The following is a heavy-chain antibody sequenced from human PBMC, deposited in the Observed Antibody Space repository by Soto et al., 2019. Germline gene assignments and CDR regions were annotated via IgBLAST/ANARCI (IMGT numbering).Heavy chain of an antibody. J-gene: IGHJ4*02. CDR2: FHYNGDT. D-gene: IGHD5-18*01. Sequence: QLQLQESGPGLVKPSETVSLTCSVPAAYIRATNFYWGWIRQPPGKGLEWIGSFHYNGDTYPNPSLETRLTMSVDTSKSQLSLILTSVTAADTAVYYCARGMSGIPLWFPHYFDYWGQGTLVTVSS. CDR1: AAYIRATNFY. V-gene: IGHV4-39*07. CDR3: ARGMSGIPLWFPHYFDY.